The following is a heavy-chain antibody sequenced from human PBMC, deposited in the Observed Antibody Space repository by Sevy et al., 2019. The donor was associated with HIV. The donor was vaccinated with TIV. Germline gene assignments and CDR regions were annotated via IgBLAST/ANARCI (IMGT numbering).Heavy chain of an antibody. CDR1: GGSISSSSYY. Sequence: SETLSLTCTVSGGSISSSSYYWGWIRQPPGKGLEWIGSIYYSGSTYYNPSLKSRVTISVDTSKNQFSLKLSSVTAADTAVYYCGKTGSFRVFDYWGQGTLVTVSS. CDR2: IYYSGST. D-gene: IGHD1-26*01. J-gene: IGHJ4*02. CDR3: GKTGSFRVFDY. V-gene: IGHV4-39*01.